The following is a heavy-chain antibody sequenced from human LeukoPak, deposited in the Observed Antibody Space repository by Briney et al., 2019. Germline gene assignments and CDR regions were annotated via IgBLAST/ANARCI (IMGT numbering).Heavy chain of an antibody. V-gene: IGHV4-4*07. D-gene: IGHD5-12*01. CDR1: GGSISSYY. CDR3: ARAIAVEWLRPNDAFDI. CDR2: IYTSGST. Sequence: SETLSLTCTVSGGSISSYYWSWIRQPAGKGLEWIGRIYTSGSTNYNPSLKSRVTMSVDTSKNQFSLKLSSVTAADTAVYYCARAIAVEWLRPNDAFDIWGQGTMVTVSS. J-gene: IGHJ3*02.